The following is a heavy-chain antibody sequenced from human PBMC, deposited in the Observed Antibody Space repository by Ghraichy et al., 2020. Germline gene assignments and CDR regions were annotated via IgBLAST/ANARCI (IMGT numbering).Heavy chain of an antibody. CDR2: INHSGST. J-gene: IGHJ4*02. CDR3: ARVRKVAARPFDY. D-gene: IGHD6-6*01. V-gene: IGHV4-34*01. Sequence: SETLSLTCAVYGGSFSGYYWSWIRQPPGKGLEWIGEINHSGSTNYNPSLKSRVTISVDTSKNQFSLKLSSVTAADTAMYYCARVRKVAARPFDYWGQGTLVTVSS. CDR1: GGSFSGYY.